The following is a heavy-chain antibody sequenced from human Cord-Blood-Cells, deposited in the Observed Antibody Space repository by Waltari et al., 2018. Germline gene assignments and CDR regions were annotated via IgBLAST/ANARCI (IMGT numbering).Heavy chain of an antibody. CDR1: GRTFSSHD. CDR3: ARSNGPYYDSSGYYHYFDY. J-gene: IGHJ4*02. V-gene: IGHV1-69*01. Sequence: VQLVQSGAEVKKPGSSVKVSCKASGRTFSSHDISRVRQAPGPGREWMGGIIPIFGTANYAQKFQGRVTMTADESTSTAYMELSSLRSEDTAVYYCARSNGPYYDSSGYYHYFDYWGQGTLVTVSS. CDR2: IIPIFGTA. D-gene: IGHD3-22*01.